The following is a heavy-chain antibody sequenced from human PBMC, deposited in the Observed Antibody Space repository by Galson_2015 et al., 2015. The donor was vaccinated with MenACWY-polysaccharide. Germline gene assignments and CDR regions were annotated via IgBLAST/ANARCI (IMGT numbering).Heavy chain of an antibody. CDR3: AREGSRIVFHAFDI. Sequence: SLRLSCAASGSKFRGSGKHWVRQAPGKGLEWVAVIQYDGSQKQYTDSVRGRFSISRDNSKNTLYLEMNSLRAEDTALYYCAREGSRIVFHAFDIWGQGTMVIVSS. J-gene: IGHJ3*02. D-gene: IGHD3-10*02. CDR2: IQYDGSQK. V-gene: IGHV3-33*01. CDR1: GSKFRGSG.